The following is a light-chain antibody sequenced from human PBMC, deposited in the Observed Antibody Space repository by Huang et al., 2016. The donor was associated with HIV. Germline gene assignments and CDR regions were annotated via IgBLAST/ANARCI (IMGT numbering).Light chain of an antibody. J-gene: IGKJ4*01. CDR1: QNVNTD. CDR2: GAS. V-gene: IGKV3-15*01. Sequence: EVVITQSPAILSVSPGERATLSCRASQNVNTDLAWYKHNPGQAPRLLIYGASTMATGIPARFSGNGSGTEFTLTISSLPSEYFAIYYCQQYNNWPPLTFGGGTKVEIK. CDR3: QQYNNWPPLT.